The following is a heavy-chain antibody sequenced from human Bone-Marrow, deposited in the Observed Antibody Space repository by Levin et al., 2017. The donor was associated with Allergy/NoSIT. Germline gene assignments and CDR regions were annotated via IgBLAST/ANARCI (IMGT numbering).Heavy chain of an antibody. CDR1: GYTFTSYG. Sequence: PGESLKISCKASGYTFTSYGISWVRQAPGQGLEWMGWISAYNGNTNYAQKLQGRVTMTTDTSTSTAYMELRSLRSDDTAVYYCAREIFHCSGGSCYSWSYYDYGMDVWGQGTTVTVSS. D-gene: IGHD2-15*01. CDR2: ISAYNGNT. V-gene: IGHV1-18*01. CDR3: AREIFHCSGGSCYSWSYYDYGMDV. J-gene: IGHJ6*02.